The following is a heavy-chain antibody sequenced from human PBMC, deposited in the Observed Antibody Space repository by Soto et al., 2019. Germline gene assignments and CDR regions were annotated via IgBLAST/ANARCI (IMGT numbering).Heavy chain of an antibody. Sequence: PGGSLRLSCAASGFTFSGSAMHWVRQASGKGLEWVGRIRSKANSYATAYAASVKGRFTISRDDSKNTAYLQMNSLKTEDTAVYYCTSQTHDYGDSTIHYWGQGTLVTVSS. CDR1: GFTFSGSA. D-gene: IGHD4-17*01. CDR2: IRSKANSYAT. J-gene: IGHJ4*02. CDR3: TSQTHDYGDSTIHY. V-gene: IGHV3-73*01.